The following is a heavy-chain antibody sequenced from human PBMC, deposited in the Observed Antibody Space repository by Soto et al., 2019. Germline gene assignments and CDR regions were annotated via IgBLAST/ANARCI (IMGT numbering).Heavy chain of an antibody. CDR2: ISGSGTTT. D-gene: IGHD3-22*01. V-gene: IGHV3-23*01. J-gene: IGHJ4*02. Sequence: GGSLRLSCATSGFTFSSYSMTWVRQAPGEGLEWVSSISGSGTTTKYADSVKGRFTISRDNSKNTLHLQMNSLRAEDTAVYYCAQGVNYDSSGYFFGYWGQGTLVTVSS. CDR1: GFTFSSYS. CDR3: AQGVNYDSSGYFFGY.